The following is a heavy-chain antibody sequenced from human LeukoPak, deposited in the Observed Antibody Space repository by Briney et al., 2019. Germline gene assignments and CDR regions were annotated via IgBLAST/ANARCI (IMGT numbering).Heavy chain of an antibody. CDR1: GGSFSGYY. CDR3: AREGGFSIAADFPDY. Sequence: PSETLSLTCAVYGGSFSGYYWSWIRQPPGKGLEWIGEINHSGSTNYNPSLKSRVTISVDTSKNQFSLKLSSVTAADTAVYYCAREGGFSIAADFPDYWGQGTLVTVSS. V-gene: IGHV4-34*01. J-gene: IGHJ4*02. CDR2: INHSGST. D-gene: IGHD6-6*01.